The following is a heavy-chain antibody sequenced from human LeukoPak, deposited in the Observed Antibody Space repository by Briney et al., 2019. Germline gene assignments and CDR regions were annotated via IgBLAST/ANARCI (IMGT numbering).Heavy chain of an antibody. Sequence: ASVKVSCKASGYTFTGYYMHWVRQAPGQGLEWMGWINPNSGGTNYAQKFQGRVTMTRDTSISTAYMELSSLRSEDTAVYYCARGHGFWSGYPIDYWGQGTLVTVSS. CDR2: INPNSGGT. CDR3: ARGHGFWSGYPIDY. J-gene: IGHJ4*02. V-gene: IGHV1-2*02. CDR1: GYTFTGYY. D-gene: IGHD3-3*01.